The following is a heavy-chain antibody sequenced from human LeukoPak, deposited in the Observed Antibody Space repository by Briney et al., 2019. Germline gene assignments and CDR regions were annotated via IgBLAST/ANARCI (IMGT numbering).Heavy chain of an antibody. Sequence: GGALRLSCATSRFTFSSYWMSWGRQAPGMGLEGGANINPDGSEQYYLDSVRGRFTISRDNAKNSLYLLMNSLRAEDTAVYYCSREDCSGGTCYNSIDYWGQGTLVTVSS. CDR3: SREDCSGGTCYNSIDY. J-gene: IGHJ4*02. V-gene: IGHV3-7*01. CDR2: INPDGSEQ. D-gene: IGHD2-15*01. CDR1: RFTFSSYW.